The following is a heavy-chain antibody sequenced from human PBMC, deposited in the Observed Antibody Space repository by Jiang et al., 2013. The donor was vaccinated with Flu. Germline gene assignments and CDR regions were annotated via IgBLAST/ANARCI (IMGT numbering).Heavy chain of an antibody. CDR3: ARGGDIVVVENWYFDL. Sequence: QVQLVESGGGVVQPGRSLRLSCAASGFTFSSYAMHWVRQAPGKGLEWVAVISYDGSNKYYADSVKGRFTTSRDNSKNTLYLQMNSLRAEDTAVYYCARGGDIVVVENWYFDLWGRGTLVTVSS. V-gene: IGHV3-30-3*01. CDR1: GFTFSSYA. J-gene: IGHJ2*01. D-gene: IGHD2-15*01. CDR2: ISYDGSNK.